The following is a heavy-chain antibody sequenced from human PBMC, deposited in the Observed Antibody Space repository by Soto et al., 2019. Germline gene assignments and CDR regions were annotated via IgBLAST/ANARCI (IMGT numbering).Heavy chain of an antibody. CDR3: ARENYGILFDY. CDR1: GFTFSSYA. V-gene: IGHV3-30-3*01. D-gene: IGHD1-7*01. J-gene: IGHJ4*02. Sequence: QVQLVESGGGVVQPGRSLRLSCAASGFTFSSYAMHWVRQAPGKGLEWVAVISYDGSNKYYADSVKGRFTISRDNSKNTLYLQMNSLRAEDTAVYYCARENYGILFDYWGQGTLVTVSS. CDR2: ISYDGSNK.